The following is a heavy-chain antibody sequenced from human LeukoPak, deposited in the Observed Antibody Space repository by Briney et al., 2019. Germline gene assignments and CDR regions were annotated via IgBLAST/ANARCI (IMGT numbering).Heavy chain of an antibody. CDR2: IYYSGST. Sequence: SETLSLTCAVYGGSFSGYYWGWIRQPPGKGLEWIGSIYYSGSTYYNPSLKSRVTISVDTSKNQFSLKLSSVTAADTAVYYCARQAPITIFGVVIGGNWFDPWGQGTLVTVSS. CDR1: GGSFSGYY. J-gene: IGHJ5*02. CDR3: ARQAPITIFGVVIGGNWFDP. V-gene: IGHV4-39*01. D-gene: IGHD3-3*01.